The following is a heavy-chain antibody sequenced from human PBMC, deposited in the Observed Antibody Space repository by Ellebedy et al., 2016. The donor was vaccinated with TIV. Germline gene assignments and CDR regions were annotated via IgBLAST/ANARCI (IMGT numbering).Heavy chain of an antibody. CDR3: ARAPGRDQH. CDR2: CRSKRGSYTT. J-gene: IGHJ1*01. V-gene: IGHV3-72*01. CDR1: AFPFSAHH. Sequence: GGSLRLXXTASAFPFSAHHLPLTLWAPGKGRKGVIACRSKRGSYTTEYAAPVEGRFIISRDDSKNSMYLQMNSLKTEDTGVYYCARAPGRDQHWGRGTLVTVSS.